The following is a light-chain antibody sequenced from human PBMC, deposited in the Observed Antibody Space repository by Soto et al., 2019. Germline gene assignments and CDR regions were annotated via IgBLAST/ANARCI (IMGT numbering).Light chain of an antibody. CDR2: DVT. CDR1: SSDVGGYNY. V-gene: IGLV2-14*03. Sequence: QSVLTQPASVSGSPGQSITISCTGTSSDVGGYNYVSWYQHHPGKAPKLIIYDVTNRPSGVSNPFSGSKSGNTASLTISGLQPEDEADYYCSSYTTSNTRQLGFGTGTKVTVL. J-gene: IGLJ1*01. CDR3: SSYTTSNTRQLG.